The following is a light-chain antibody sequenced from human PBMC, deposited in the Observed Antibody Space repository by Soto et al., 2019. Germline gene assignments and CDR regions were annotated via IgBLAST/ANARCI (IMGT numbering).Light chain of an antibody. J-gene: IGKJ4*01. Sequence: EIVMTQSPATLSVSPGERATLSCRASQSVSSNLAWYQQKPGQAPKLLIYNPSTRATGIPARFSGSGSGTEFTLTISSLQSKDFAIYYCQQYDNWPLTFGGGTKVDIK. CDR2: NPS. CDR1: QSVSSN. V-gene: IGKV3-15*01. CDR3: QQYDNWPLT.